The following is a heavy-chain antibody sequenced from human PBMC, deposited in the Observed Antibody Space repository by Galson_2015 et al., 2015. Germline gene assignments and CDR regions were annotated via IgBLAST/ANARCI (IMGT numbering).Heavy chain of an antibody. D-gene: IGHD3-22*01. CDR2: IIPLFATA. Sequence: SVKVSCKASGGTFSSYAISWVRPAPGHRLERMGGIIPLFATATYAQKFQGRVTITADESTSTAYMELSSLRSEDTAVYYCARTYYYDSSGYYYFDAFDIWGQGTMVTVSS. V-gene: IGHV1-69*13. J-gene: IGHJ3*02. CDR3: ARTYYYDSSGYYYFDAFDI. CDR1: GGTFSSYA.